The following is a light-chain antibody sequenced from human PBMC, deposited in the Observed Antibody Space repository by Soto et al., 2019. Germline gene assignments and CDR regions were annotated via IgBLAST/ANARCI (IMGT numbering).Light chain of an antibody. CDR1: SSDVGGYHY. V-gene: IGLV2-14*01. CDR2: DVS. CDR3: SSYTSSSTLGFV. J-gene: IGLJ1*01. Sequence: QSALTQPASVSGSPGQSITISCTGTSSDVGGYHYVSWYQQHPGKAPKLMIYDVSNRPSGVSNRFSGSKSVNTASLTISGLQAEDEADYYCSSYTSSSTLGFVFGTGTKLTVL.